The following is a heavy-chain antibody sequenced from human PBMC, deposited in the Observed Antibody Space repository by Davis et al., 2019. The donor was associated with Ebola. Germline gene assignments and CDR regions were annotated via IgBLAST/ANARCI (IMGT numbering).Heavy chain of an antibody. Sequence: GGSLRLSCAASGFRFSDYFMSWVRQAPGKRLEWLSFITTGGSPLYYADSVKGRFTISRDNSKNTLYLQMNSLGAEDTAVYYCAKAFFTTHPWFDYWGQGILVTVSS. J-gene: IGHJ4*02. D-gene: IGHD4-17*01. CDR3: AKAFFTTHPWFDY. V-gene: IGHV3-11*04. CDR2: ITTGGSPL. CDR1: GFRFSDYF.